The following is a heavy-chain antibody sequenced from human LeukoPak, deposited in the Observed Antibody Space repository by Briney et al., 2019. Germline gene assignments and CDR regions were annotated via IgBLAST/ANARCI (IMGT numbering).Heavy chain of an antibody. D-gene: IGHD3-22*01. CDR2: ISGSGGST. Sequence: PGGSLRLSCAASGFTFINYAMTWVRQAPGKGLEWVSAISGSGGSTYYADSVKGRFTISRDNSKNTLYLQMNSLRAEDTAVYYCAKGGESGYYYTLFDYWGQGTLVTVSS. CDR1: GFTFINYA. CDR3: AKGGESGYYYTLFDY. V-gene: IGHV3-23*01. J-gene: IGHJ4*02.